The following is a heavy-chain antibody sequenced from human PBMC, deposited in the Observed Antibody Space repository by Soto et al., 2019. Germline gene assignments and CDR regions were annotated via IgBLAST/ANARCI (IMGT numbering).Heavy chain of an antibody. CDR1: GYTFSSYG. V-gene: IGHV1-18*01. Sequence: QVQLVQSGAEVRKPGASLKVSCKAFGYTFSSYGISWVRQAAGQAFVWMGWISAYNGNTNYAQKLQGRVTMATDTSTSTAYMELRSLRSDDTAVYYCAREGDGYNPPAYDYWGQGTLVTVSS. D-gene: IGHD5-12*01. CDR3: AREGDGYNPPAYDY. CDR2: ISAYNGNT. J-gene: IGHJ4*02.